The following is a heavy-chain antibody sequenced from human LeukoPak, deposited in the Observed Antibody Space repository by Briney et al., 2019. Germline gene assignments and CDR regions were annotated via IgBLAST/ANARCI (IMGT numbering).Heavy chain of an antibody. V-gene: IGHV3-20*04. D-gene: IGHD1-7*01. CDR2: INWNGGST. Sequence: GGSLRLSCAASGFTFDDYGMSWVRQAPGKGLEWVSGINWNGGSTGYADSVKGRFTISRDNAKNSLYPQMNSLRAEDTALYYCARATRYNWNYGGLDYWGQGTLVTVSS. CDR3: ARATRYNWNYGGLDY. CDR1: GFTFDDYG. J-gene: IGHJ4*02.